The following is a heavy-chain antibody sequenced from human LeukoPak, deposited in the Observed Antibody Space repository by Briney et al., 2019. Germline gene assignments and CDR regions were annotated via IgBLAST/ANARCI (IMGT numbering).Heavy chain of an antibody. D-gene: IGHD2-15*01. CDR2: IYNGGNT. CDR3: ARGGASELYYFDY. Sequence: GGSLRLSCAASGFTVSNKYMSWVRQAPGKGLECVSVIYNGGNTYYADSVKGRFTISRDNSKNTLYLQMNSLRAEDTAVYYCARGGASELYYFDYWGQGTLVTVPS. CDR1: GFTVSNKY. J-gene: IGHJ4*02. V-gene: IGHV3-53*01.